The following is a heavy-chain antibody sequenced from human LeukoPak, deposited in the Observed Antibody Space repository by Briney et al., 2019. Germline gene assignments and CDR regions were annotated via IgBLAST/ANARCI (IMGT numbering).Heavy chain of an antibody. J-gene: IGHJ4*02. CDR2: ISYDGSNK. V-gene: IGHV3-30-3*01. D-gene: IGHD6-19*01. CDR1: GFTFSSYA. Sequence: PGGSLRLSCAASGFTFSSYAMHWVRQAPGKGLEWVAVISYDGSNKYYADSVKGRFTISRDNSKNTLCLQMNSLRAEDTAVYYCARDQWLVSYFDYWGQGTLVTVSS. CDR3: ARDQWLVSYFDY.